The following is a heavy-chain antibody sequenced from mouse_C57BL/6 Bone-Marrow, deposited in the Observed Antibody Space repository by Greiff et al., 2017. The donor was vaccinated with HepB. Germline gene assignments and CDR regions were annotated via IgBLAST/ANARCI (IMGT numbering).Heavy chain of an antibody. J-gene: IGHJ1*03. CDR2: ISSGSSTI. D-gene: IGHD2-1*01. CDR1: GFTFSDYG. CDR3: ARSYGNYPWYFDV. Sequence: EVQVVESGGGLVKPGGSLKLSCAASGFTFSDYGMHWVRQAPEKGLEWVAYISSGSSTIYYADTVKGRFTISRDNAKNTLFLQMTRLRSEDTAMYYCARSYGNYPWYFDVWGTGTTVTVSS. V-gene: IGHV5-17*01.